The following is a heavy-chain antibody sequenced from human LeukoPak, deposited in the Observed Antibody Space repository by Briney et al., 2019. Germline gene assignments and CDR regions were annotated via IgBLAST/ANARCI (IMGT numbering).Heavy chain of an antibody. J-gene: IGHJ4*02. CDR2: ISAYNGNT. CDR3: AREYCSSTSCYAFDY. D-gene: IGHD2-2*01. V-gene: IGHV1-18*04. CDR1: GYTFSNYG. Sequence: WASVKVSCKASGYTFSNYGMSWVRQAPGHGLEWMGWISAYNGNTNYAQKLQGRVTMTTDTSTSTAYMELRSLRSDDTAVYYCAREYCSSTSCYAFDYWGQGTLVTVSS.